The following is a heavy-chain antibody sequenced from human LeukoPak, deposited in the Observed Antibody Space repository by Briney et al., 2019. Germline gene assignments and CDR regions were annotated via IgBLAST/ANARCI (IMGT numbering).Heavy chain of an antibody. V-gene: IGHV3-30-3*01. J-gene: IGHJ4*02. D-gene: IGHD7-27*01. CDR2: IYYDGSNK. Sequence: GGSLTLTCAASGCTFSSYALHWVRQPPGKGLEWVAVIYYDGSNKYYACSVRDGFTLSSHSSKNTQYLQMNSLRAEDTAVYYCARASLLTGGELDYWGQGTLVTVSS. CDR3: ARASLLTGGELDY. CDR1: GCTFSSYA.